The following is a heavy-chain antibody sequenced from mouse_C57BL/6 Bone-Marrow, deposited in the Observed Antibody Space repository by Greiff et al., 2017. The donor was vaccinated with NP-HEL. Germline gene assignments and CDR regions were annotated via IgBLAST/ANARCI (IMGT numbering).Heavy chain of an antibody. CDR2: IWSGGST. J-gene: IGHJ3*01. Sequence: QVHVKQSGPGLVQPSQSLSITCTVSGFSLTSYGVHWVRQSPGKGLEWLGVIWSGGSTDYNAAFISRLSISKDNSKSQVFFKMNSLQADDTAIYYCARGDWGVAYWGQGTLVTVSA. CDR1: GFSLTSYG. D-gene: IGHD4-1*01. V-gene: IGHV2-2*01. CDR3: ARGDWGVAY.